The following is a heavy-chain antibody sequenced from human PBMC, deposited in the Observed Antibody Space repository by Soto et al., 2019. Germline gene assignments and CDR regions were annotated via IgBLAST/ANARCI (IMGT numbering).Heavy chain of an antibody. J-gene: IGHJ3*01. CDR2: IVGGADHR. D-gene: IGHD1-1*01. Sequence: VQRLESGAGLVQPGVSLRRSCAASGFSCDTYATRLVLLAPGKGLEWVSSIVGGADHRYNAESVNGRFTISRDNSKRIVFLQMTSLSAEDTARYYCAKDSQSHNSVWDPYDFWGQGKVVTVSS. CDR3: AKDSQSHNSVWDPYDF. CDR1: GFSCDTYA. V-gene: IGHV3-23*01.